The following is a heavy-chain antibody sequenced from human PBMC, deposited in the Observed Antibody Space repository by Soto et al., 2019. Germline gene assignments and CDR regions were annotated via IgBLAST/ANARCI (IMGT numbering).Heavy chain of an antibody. CDR1: GASISDGDYY. J-gene: IGHJ4*02. Sequence: SETLSLTCSVSGASISDGDYYWSWLRQPPGKGPEWVGIIDYTGGTHYNPPLTSAVVISVDTSANQFSLKVNFVTAADAAVDYCSRVGYGGYARGYYFDFWGQGTLVTVSS. V-gene: IGHV4-30-4*01. CDR3: SRVGYGGYARGYYFDF. CDR2: IDYTGGT. D-gene: IGHD5-12*01.